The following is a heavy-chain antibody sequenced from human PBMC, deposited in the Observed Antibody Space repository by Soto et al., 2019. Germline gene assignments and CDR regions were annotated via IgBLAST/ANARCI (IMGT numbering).Heavy chain of an antibody. D-gene: IGHD1-26*01. Sequence: QVQLVQSGAEVKKPGSSVKVSCKASGGTFSTYAITWVRQAPGQGLEWLGGIIPIFGTTGYARKFQGRVTITAAESTSTVFIELSSLTSEDTAVYYCARGVGAYYFDYWGQGTLVTVSS. CDR2: IIPIFGTT. CDR1: GGTFSTYA. J-gene: IGHJ4*02. CDR3: ARGVGAYYFDY. V-gene: IGHV1-69*01.